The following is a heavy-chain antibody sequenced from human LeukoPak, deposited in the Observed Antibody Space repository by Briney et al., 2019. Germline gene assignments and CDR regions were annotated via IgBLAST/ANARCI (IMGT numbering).Heavy chain of an antibody. D-gene: IGHD3-22*01. J-gene: IGHJ4*02. CDR2: IFYGGSTNT. CDR3: TRKGYYYDSSGYYAFDY. CDR1: GGSISRYY. V-gene: IGHV4-59*01. Sequence: SETLSLTCTVSGGSISRYYWTWIRQPPGKGLEWIGDIFYGGSTNTNYSPSLKSRVTISVDTSKNQFSLRLSSVTAADTAVYYCTRKGYYYDSSGYYAFDYWGQGTLVTVSS.